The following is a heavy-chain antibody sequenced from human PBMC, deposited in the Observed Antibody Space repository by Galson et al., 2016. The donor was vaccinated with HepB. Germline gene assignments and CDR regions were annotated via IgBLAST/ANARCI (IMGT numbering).Heavy chain of an antibody. CDR3: AKEAAPTVKSGSDVDY. CDR1: GFTFSTYA. CDR2: ISYDGGNK. Sequence: SLRLSCAASGFTFSTYAMHWVRQAPGKGLEWVAVISYDGGNKFYADSVKGRFTISRDNSKNTLYLQMNSLRDEDTAVYYCAKEAAPTVKSGSDVDYWGQGTLVTVSS. J-gene: IGHJ4*02. D-gene: IGHD2-21*01. V-gene: IGHV3-30*18.